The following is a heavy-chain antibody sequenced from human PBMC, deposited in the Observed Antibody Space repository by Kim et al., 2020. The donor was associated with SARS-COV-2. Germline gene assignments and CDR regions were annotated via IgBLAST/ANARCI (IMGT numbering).Heavy chain of an antibody. D-gene: IGHD3-10*01. Sequence: ASVKVSCKASGYTFTSYGISWVRQAPGQGLEWMGWISAYNGNTNYAQKLQGRVTMTTDTSTSTAYMELRSLRSDDTAVYYCARDRHGPGVLLWFGEPGGYYYMDVWGKGTTVTVSS. CDR3: ARDRHGPGVLLWFGEPGGYYYMDV. CDR1: GYTFTSYG. J-gene: IGHJ6*03. V-gene: IGHV1-18*01. CDR2: ISAYNGNT.